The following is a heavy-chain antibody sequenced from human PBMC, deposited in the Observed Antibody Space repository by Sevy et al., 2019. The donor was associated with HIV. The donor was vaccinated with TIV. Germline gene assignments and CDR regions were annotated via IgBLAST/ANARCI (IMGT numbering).Heavy chain of an antibody. Sequence: QLGGSLRLSCAASGFTFSNYAMSWVRQAPGKGLQWVSVISTSGDNTYYADSVKGRFTISRDNSKNILYLQMSSLSAEDTALYFCAKDPPNQDYYDSSSSGYFDSWGQGTLVTVSS. V-gene: IGHV3-23*01. CDR2: ISTSGDNT. CDR3: AKDPPNQDYYDSSSSGYFDS. J-gene: IGHJ4*02. CDR1: GFTFSNYA. D-gene: IGHD3-22*01.